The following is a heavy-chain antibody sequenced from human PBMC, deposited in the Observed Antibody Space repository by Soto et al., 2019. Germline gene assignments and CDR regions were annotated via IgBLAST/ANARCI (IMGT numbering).Heavy chain of an antibody. CDR1: GYTLTELS. CDR2: FDPEDGET. D-gene: IGHD6-19*01. J-gene: IGHJ5*02. CDR3: ATREQWLVGNNWLDP. Sequence: ASVKVSCKVSGYTLTELSMHWVRQAPGKGLEWMGGFDPEDGETIYAQKFQGRVTMTEDTSTDTAYMELSSLRSEDTAVYYCATREQWLVGNNWLDPWGQGTLVTVSS. V-gene: IGHV1-24*01.